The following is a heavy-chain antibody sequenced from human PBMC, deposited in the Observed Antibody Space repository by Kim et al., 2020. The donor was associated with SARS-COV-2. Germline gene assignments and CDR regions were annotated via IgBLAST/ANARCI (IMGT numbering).Heavy chain of an antibody. D-gene: IGHD5-18*01. Sequence: GGSLRLSCAASGFTFSSYEMNWVRQAPGKGLEWVSYISSSGSTIYYADSVKGRFTISRDNAKNSLYLQMNSLRAEDTAVYYCARGGYEWGYSYGSPSDAFDIWGQGTMVTVSS. CDR1: GFTFSSYE. CDR2: ISSSGSTI. J-gene: IGHJ3*02. CDR3: ARGGYEWGYSYGSPSDAFDI. V-gene: IGHV3-48*03.